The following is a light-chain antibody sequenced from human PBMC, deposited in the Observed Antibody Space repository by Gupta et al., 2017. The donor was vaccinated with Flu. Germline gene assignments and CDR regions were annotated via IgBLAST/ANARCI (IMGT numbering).Light chain of an antibody. Sequence: QLTQSPASLSGSVGGRVTITCRAGQNIRSALNWYQQKAGKAPRILISAASRLRSGVPPRFSGSGSGTEFTLTISSLQPEDLATYYCQEAYNSPPVSTFGQGTKMQI. J-gene: IGKJ2*02. CDR2: AAS. V-gene: IGKV1-39*01. CDR1: QNIRSA. CDR3: QEAYNSPPVST.